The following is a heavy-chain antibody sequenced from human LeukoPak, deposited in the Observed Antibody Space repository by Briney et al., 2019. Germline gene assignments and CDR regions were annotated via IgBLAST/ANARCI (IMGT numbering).Heavy chain of an antibody. CDR2: ISSSSTTI. Sequence: GGSLRVSCAASGFTFSSYSMNWVRQAPGKGLEWVSYISSSSTTIYYADSVKGRFTISRDNAKNSLYLQMNSLRAEDTAVFYCAREWVPSPAAIPGFYLDYWGQGTLVTVSS. CDR1: GFTFSSYS. V-gene: IGHV3-48*01. CDR3: AREWVPSPAAIPGFYLDY. D-gene: IGHD2-2*02. J-gene: IGHJ4*02.